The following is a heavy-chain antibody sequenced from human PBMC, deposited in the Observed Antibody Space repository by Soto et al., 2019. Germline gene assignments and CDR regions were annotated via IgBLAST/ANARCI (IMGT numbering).Heavy chain of an antibody. CDR1: GFSLSTSGVG. J-gene: IGHJ6*02. CDR2: IYWDDDK. V-gene: IGHV2-5*02. Sequence: QITLKESGPTLVKPTQTLTLTCTFSGFSLSTSGVGVGWIRQPPGKALEWLALIYWDDDKRYSPSLKSRLTITKHTPKNQVVLTMTNMDPVDTATYYCAHSVLGYYYGSGSYYLGHYYSGMDVWGQGTTVTVSS. CDR3: AHSVLGYYYGSGSYYLGHYYSGMDV. D-gene: IGHD3-10*01.